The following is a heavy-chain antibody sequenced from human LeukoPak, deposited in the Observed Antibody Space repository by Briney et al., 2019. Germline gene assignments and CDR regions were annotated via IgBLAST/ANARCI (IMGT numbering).Heavy chain of an antibody. CDR2: IKQDGSEK. V-gene: IGHV3-7*01. CDR1: GFTFSSYW. D-gene: IGHD3-22*01. Sequence: PGGSLRLSCGASGFTFSSYWMSWVRQAPGKGLEWVANIKQDGSEKYYVDSVKGRFTISRDNAKNSLYLQMNSLRAEDTAVYYCATYSSLNRREFQFWGQGTLLTVSS. J-gene: IGHJ1*01. CDR3: ATYSSLNRREFQF.